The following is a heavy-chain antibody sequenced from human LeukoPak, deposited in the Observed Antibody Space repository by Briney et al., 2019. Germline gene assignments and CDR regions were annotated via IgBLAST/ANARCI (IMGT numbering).Heavy chain of an antibody. J-gene: IGHJ4*02. CDR1: GFTFSSYG. CDR3: AKSGVGHYSSSWYLDY. D-gene: IGHD6-13*01. Sequence: PGRSLRLSCAASGFTFSSYGIHWVRQAPAKGLEGVAVISYLGNNKYYADSVKGRFTISRDNSKNTLYLQMNSLSIEDTAVYYCAKSGVGHYSSSWYLDYWGQGTLVTVSS. CDR2: ISYLGNNK. V-gene: IGHV3-30*18.